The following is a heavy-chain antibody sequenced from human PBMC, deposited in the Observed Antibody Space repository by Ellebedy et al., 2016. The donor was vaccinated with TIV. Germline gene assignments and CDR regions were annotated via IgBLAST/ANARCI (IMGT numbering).Heavy chain of an antibody. CDR3: AKFYVHCGDCGSDY. V-gene: IGHV3-23*01. CDR2: MTGSDSKT. J-gene: IGHJ4*02. D-gene: IGHD2-21*02. CDR1: GFTFSDYW. Sequence: GESLKISCAASGFTFSDYWMSWVRQAPGKGLEWVSTMTGSDSKTYYTDSLKGRFTISRDNSKNTLYLQMNSLRAEDTAVYFCAKFYVHCGDCGSDYWGQGTLVTVSS.